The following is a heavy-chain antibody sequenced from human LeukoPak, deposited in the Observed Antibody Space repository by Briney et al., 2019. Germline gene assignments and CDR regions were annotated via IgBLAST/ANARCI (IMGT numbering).Heavy chain of an antibody. V-gene: IGHV3-30*18. CDR3: AKVVPAAPLGGYFDY. J-gene: IGHJ4*02. D-gene: IGHD2-2*01. CDR2: ISYDGSKK. Sequence: GGSLRLSCTASGFTFSSYGMHWVRQAPGKGLEWVAVISYDGSKKYYADSVKGRFTISRDNSKNTLYLQMNSLRAEDTAVYYCAKVVPAAPLGGYFDYWGQGTLVTVSS. CDR1: GFTFSSYG.